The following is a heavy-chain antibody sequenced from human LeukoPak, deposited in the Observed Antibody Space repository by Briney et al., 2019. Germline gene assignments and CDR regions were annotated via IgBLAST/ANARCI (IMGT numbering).Heavy chain of an antibody. Sequence: KPSETLSLTCTVSGGSISTYYRSWIRQPPGKGLEWIGYIFYNGGTKYNPSLKSRVTMSVDTPKNQFSLKLNSVTAADTAVYYCGRARPGEVIEYWGQGTLVTVSS. CDR2: IFYNGGT. J-gene: IGHJ4*02. CDR1: GGSISTYY. V-gene: IGHV4-59*01. D-gene: IGHD3-10*01. CDR3: GRARPGEVIEY.